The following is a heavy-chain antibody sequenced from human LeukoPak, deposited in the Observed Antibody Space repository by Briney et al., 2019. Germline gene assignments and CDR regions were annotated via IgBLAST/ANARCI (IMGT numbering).Heavy chain of an antibody. Sequence: ASVNVSCKASGYTFTSYAMNWVRQAPGQGLEWMGWINTNTGNPTYAQGFTGRFVFSLDTSVSTAYLQISSLKAEDTAVYYCAREGFGEFLHSLDYWGLGTLVTVSS. D-gene: IGHD3-10*01. J-gene: IGHJ4*02. CDR1: GYTFTSYA. CDR3: AREGFGEFLHSLDY. V-gene: IGHV7-4-1*02. CDR2: INTNTGNP.